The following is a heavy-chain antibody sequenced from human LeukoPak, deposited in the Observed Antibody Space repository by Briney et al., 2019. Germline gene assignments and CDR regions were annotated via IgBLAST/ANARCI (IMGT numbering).Heavy chain of an antibody. J-gene: IGHJ3*02. V-gene: IGHV4-4*02. CDR3: ALGQWLVESGDAFDI. Sequence: SETLSLTCAVSGGSISSSNWWSWVRQPPGKVLEWIGEIYHSGSTNYNPSLKSRVTISVDKSKNQFSLKLSSVTAADTAVYYCALGQWLVESGDAFDIWGQGTMVTVSS. CDR2: IYHSGST. CDR1: GGSISSSNW. D-gene: IGHD6-19*01.